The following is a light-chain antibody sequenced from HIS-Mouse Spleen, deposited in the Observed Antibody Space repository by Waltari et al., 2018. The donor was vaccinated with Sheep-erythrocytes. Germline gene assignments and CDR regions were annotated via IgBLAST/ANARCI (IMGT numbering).Light chain of an antibody. Sequence: QSALTQPRSVSGSPGQSVTISCTGTSSDVGGYNYVSWYQQHPGKAPKLMIYDVSKRPSGVPDRLSASKSGNTASLTISGLQAEDEDDYYCCSYAGSYTVVFGGGTKLTVL. J-gene: IGLJ2*01. CDR2: DVS. CDR1: SSDVGGYNY. V-gene: IGLV2-11*01. CDR3: CSYAGSYTVV.